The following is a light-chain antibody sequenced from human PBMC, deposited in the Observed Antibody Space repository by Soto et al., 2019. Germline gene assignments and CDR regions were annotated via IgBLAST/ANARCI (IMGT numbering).Light chain of an antibody. CDR1: QSVSSSY. V-gene: IGKV3-20*01. CDR2: GAS. Sequence: EIVLTQSPGILSLSPGERATLSCRASQSVSSSYLAWYQQKPGQAPRLLIYGASSRAIGIPDRFSGSGFGTGFTLTISRLEPEDFAVYYCQHYSSSPRSWTFGKGTKVEIK. CDR3: QHYSSSPRSWT. J-gene: IGKJ1*01.